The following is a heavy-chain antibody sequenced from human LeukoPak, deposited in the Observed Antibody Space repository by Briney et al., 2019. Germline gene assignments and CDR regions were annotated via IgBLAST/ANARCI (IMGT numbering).Heavy chain of an antibody. CDR2: IRHDGTYK. CDR3: AKDGGSYSPYFYMDV. V-gene: IGHV3-30*02. J-gene: IGHJ6*03. D-gene: IGHD1-26*01. Sequence: GGSLRLSCAASGFTFSTYGMHWVRQAPGKGLEWVAFIRHDGTYKYYADSVKGRLTISRDNSKNTLYLQMNSLRAEDTAVYYCAKDGGSYSPYFYMDVWGKGTTVTVPS. CDR1: GFTFSTYG.